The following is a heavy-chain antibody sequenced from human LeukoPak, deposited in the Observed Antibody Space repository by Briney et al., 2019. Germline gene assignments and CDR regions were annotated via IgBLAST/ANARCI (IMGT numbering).Heavy chain of an antibody. V-gene: IGHV1-69*04. CDR3: ATDQGYSRSWSDP. CDR1: GGTFSSYA. D-gene: IGHD2-15*01. Sequence: GASVKVSCKASGGTFSSYAIGWVRQAPGQGLEWMGRIIPILGIANYAQKFQGRVTITADKSTSTAYMELSSLRSEDTAVYYCATDQGYSRSWSDPWGQGTLVTVSS. J-gene: IGHJ5*02. CDR2: IIPILGIA.